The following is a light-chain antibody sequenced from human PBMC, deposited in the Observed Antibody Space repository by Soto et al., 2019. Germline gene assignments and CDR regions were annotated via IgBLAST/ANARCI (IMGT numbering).Light chain of an antibody. V-gene: IGKV2D-29*02. J-gene: IGKJ5*01. Sequence: DVVMTHTPLSLSVTPGQPASTSCKSSHSLLHITGETFLFWYLQKPGQSPQLLIYEVSTRVSGVPDRFSGRGSGTDFTLEISRVETDDVGIYYCMQSTQLPPTFGQGTRLEIK. CDR1: HSLLHITGETF. CDR2: EVS. CDR3: MQSTQLPPT.